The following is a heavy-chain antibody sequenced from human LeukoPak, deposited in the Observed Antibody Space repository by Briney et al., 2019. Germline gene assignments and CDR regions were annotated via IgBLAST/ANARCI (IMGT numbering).Heavy chain of an antibody. D-gene: IGHD3-22*01. Sequence: GGSLRLSCAASGFTFSSYEMNWVRQAPGNGLEWISYISSSGATKYYTDSVKGRFTISRDNAKNSLYLQMNSLRAEDTAVYYCARDGNYYDSSGYYYYYYMDVWGKGTTVTVSS. V-gene: IGHV3-48*03. J-gene: IGHJ6*03. CDR3: ARDGNYYDSSGYYYYYYMDV. CDR2: ISSSGATK. CDR1: GFTFSSYE.